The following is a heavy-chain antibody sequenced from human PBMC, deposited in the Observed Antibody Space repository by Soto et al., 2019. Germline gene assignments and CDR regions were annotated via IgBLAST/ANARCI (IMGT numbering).Heavy chain of an antibody. J-gene: IGHJ4*02. CDR3: ASLRSYYDSSGSGEFDH. CDR1: VFTFSSYA. CDR2: ISYDGSNK. V-gene: IGHV3-30-3*01. Sequence: AVWALRLSCSASVFTFSSYAMHLVRDYPCKWLEWVAVISYDGSNKYYADSVKGRFTISRDNSKNTLYLQMNSLRAEDTAVYYCASLRSYYDSSGSGEFDHWGQGTLVTVSS. D-gene: IGHD3-22*01.